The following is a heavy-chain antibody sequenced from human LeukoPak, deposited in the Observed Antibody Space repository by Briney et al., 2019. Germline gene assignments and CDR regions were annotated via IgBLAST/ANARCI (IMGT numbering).Heavy chain of an antibody. D-gene: IGHD4-11*01. J-gene: IGHJ4*02. Sequence: SETLSLTCTVSGGSISSHYWSWIRQPPGKGLEWIGYIYYSGSTNYNPSLKSRVTISVDTSKNQFSLKLSSVTAADTAVHYCAREGDYRVDYWGQGTLVTVSS. CDR1: GGSISSHY. CDR2: IYYSGST. V-gene: IGHV4-59*11. CDR3: AREGDYRVDY.